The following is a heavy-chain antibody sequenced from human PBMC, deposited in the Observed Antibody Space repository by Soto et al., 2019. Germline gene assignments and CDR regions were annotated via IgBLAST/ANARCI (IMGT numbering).Heavy chain of an antibody. CDR2: ISYDGSDK. J-gene: IGHJ4*02. Sequence: QVQLEESGGGLVQPGRSLRLSCAASGFTFSSHTIHWVRQAPGKGLEWVASISYDGSDKYYADSVKGRFTISRDNSKNTLSVEMDMLRAEATAVYYCARDRLRLGELSLLGYFDYWGQGTLVTVSS. CDR1: GFTFSSHT. CDR3: ARDRLRLGELSLLGYFDY. V-gene: IGHV3-30*04. D-gene: IGHD3-16*02.